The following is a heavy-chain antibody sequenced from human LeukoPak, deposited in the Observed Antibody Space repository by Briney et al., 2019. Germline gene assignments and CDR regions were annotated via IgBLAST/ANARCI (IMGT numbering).Heavy chain of an antibody. J-gene: IGHJ6*02. CDR1: GFTFSSYC. CDR2: ISSSSTYI. D-gene: IGHD4-17*01. Sequence: GESLRLSCAASGFTFSSYCMNWVRQAPGKGLEWVSSISSSSTYIYYADSVEGRFTISRDNAKNSLYLQMNSLRAEDTAVYYCARAATTVTAFGMDVWGQGTTVTVSS. CDR3: ARAATTVTAFGMDV. V-gene: IGHV3-21*01.